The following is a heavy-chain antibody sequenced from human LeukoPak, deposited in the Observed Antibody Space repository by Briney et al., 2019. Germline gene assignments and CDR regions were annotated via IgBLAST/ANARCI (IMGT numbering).Heavy chain of an antibody. D-gene: IGHD3-9*01. CDR3: ARVGPSYDILTGYYLSHYYYYYMDV. J-gene: IGHJ6*03. CDR2: ISSSSSYI. V-gene: IGHV3-21*01. CDR1: GFTFNNYN. Sequence: PGGSLKLSCATSGFTFNNYNMNWVRQAPGKGLEWVSSISSSSSYIYYADSVKGRFTISRDNAKNSLYLQMNSLRAEDTAVHYCARVGPSYDILTGYYLSHYYYYYMDVWGKGTTVTVSS.